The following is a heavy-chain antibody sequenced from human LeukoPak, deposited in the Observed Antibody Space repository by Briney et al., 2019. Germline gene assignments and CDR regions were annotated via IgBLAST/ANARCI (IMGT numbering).Heavy chain of an antibody. D-gene: IGHD2-15*01. CDR1: GYTFTGYY. Sequence: ASVKVSCKASGYTFTGYYMHWVRQAPGQGLEWMGRINPNSGGTNYAQKFQGRVTMTRDTSISTAYMELSRLRSDDTAVYYCARGPLYYSGGSCGGTNGMDVWGQGTTVTVSS. J-gene: IGHJ6*02. V-gene: IGHV1-2*06. CDR2: INPNSGGT. CDR3: ARGPLYYSGGSCGGTNGMDV.